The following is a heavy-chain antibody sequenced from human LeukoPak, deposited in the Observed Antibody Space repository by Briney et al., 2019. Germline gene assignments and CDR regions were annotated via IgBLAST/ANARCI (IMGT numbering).Heavy chain of an antibody. CDR3: ASGEIFGVVRPFDY. CDR2: IKQDGSEQ. J-gene: IGHJ4*02. CDR1: GFTYSNYW. Sequence: PGGSLRLSCAASGFTYSNYWMTWVRQAPGKGLEWVANIKQDGSEQYYVDSVKGRFTISRDNAKNSLYLQMNSLRVEDTAVYYCASGEIFGVVRPFDYWGQGTLVTVSS. V-gene: IGHV3-7*01. D-gene: IGHD3-3*01.